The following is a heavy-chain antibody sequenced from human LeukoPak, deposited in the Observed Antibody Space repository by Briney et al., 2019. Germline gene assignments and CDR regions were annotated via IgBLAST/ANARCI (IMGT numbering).Heavy chain of an antibody. CDR2: ISGSGGST. Sequence: GGSLRLSCAASGFTFSSYAMSWVRQAPGKGLEWVSAISGSGGSTYYADSVKGRFTISRDNSKNTLYLQMNSLRAEDTAVYYCAHPYCTNGVCYTGYYGMDVWGQGTTVTVSS. D-gene: IGHD2-8*01. CDR3: AHPYCTNGVCYTGYYGMDV. V-gene: IGHV3-23*01. CDR1: GFTFSSYA. J-gene: IGHJ6*02.